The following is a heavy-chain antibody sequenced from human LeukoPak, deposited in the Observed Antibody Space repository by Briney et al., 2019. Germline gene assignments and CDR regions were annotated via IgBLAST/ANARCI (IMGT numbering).Heavy chain of an antibody. CDR1: GAFVSRES. D-gene: IGHD6-25*01. J-gene: IGHJ5*02. CDR3: ARQWGSGWQNWFDP. CDR2: ISHTGNT. V-gene: IGHV4-59*08. Sequence: SETLSLTCTVSGAFVSRESWSWIRQPPGKGLEWIGYISHTGNTDYKSSLESRVTISVDTSKNQFSLKLSSVTAADTAVYYCARQWGSGWQNWFDPWGQGTLVTVSS.